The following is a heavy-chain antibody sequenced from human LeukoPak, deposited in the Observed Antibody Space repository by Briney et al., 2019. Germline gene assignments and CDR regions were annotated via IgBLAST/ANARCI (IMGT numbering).Heavy chain of an antibody. V-gene: IGHV4-4*07. D-gene: IGHD3-10*01. CDR3: ARDRERFGESDY. J-gene: IGHJ4*02. CDR2: IYSSGST. Sequence: SETLSLTCTVSGGSISGYFWTWLRQPAGKGLEWIGRIYSSGSTNYNPSLKSRLTMPVDTSKNQFSLNLSSVTAADTAVYFCARDRERFGESDYWGQGTLVTVSS. CDR1: GGSISGYF.